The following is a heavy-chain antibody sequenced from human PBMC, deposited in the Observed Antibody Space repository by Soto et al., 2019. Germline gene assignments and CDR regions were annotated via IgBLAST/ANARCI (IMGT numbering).Heavy chain of an antibody. CDR3: AGGPPRVGPGYFDY. J-gene: IGHJ4*02. Sequence: QVQLVQSGAEVKKPGSSVKVSCTASGGTFSSYAISWVRQAPGQGLEWMGGIIPIFGTANYAQKFQGRVTITADESMSTAYMELSSLRSEDTAVYYCAGGPPRVGPGYFDYWGQGTPVTVSS. CDR1: GGTFSSYA. D-gene: IGHD2-15*01. V-gene: IGHV1-69*01. CDR2: IIPIFGTA.